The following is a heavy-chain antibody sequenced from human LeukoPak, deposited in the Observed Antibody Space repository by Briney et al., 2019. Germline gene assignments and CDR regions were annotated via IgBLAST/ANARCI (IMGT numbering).Heavy chain of an antibody. CDR3: ARDRSGDYAIYTFDI. J-gene: IGHJ3*02. Sequence: GGSLRLSCAASGFTVSSNYMSWVRQAPGKGLEWVSGIYSGGNTYYADSVKGRFTISRDNSKNTLYLQMNSLRAEDTAVYYCARDRSGDYAIYTFDIWGQGTMVTVSS. CDR2: IYSGGNT. D-gene: IGHD4-17*01. V-gene: IGHV3-66*01. CDR1: GFTVSSNY.